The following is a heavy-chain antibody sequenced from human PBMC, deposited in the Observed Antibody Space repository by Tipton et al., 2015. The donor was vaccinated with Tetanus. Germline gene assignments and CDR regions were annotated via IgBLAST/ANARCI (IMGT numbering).Heavy chain of an antibody. J-gene: IGHJ4*02. V-gene: IGHV3-66*01. CDR2: IFSGGST. D-gene: IGHD4-17*01. CDR3: ARDRDGDYAAFDY. Sequence: GSLRLSCAASGFTFRSYAMSWVRQAPGKGLEWVSVIFSGGSTYYADSVKGRFTITRDNSKNTLFLQMNSLRAEDTAMYYCARDRDGDYAAFDYWGQGTLVTVSS. CDR1: GFTFRSYA.